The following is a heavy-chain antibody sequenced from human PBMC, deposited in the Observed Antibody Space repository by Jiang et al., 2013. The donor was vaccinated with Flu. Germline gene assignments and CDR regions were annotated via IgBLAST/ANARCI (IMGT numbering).Heavy chain of an antibody. D-gene: IGHD5-18*01. CDR1: GFTFRRNW. J-gene: IGHJ4*02. CDR3: AALDTALAGAAH. CDR2: IKQDGSEE. V-gene: IGHV3-7*01. Sequence: LVESGGGLVQPGGSLRLSCAVSGFTFRRNWMSWVRQAPGKGLEWVAMIKQDGSEENYVDSVKGRFTISSDNAKKSLYLQINSLRPEDTAVYFCAALDTALAGAAHWGRGTLVTV.